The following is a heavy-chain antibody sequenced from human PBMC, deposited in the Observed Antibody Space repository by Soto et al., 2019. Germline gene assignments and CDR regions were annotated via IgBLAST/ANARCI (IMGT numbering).Heavy chain of an antibody. J-gene: IGHJ4*02. CDR3: ARRGCGSYYDY. CDR2: ISGSGGST. D-gene: IGHD1-26*01. Sequence: EVQLLESGGGLVQPGGSLRLSCAASGFTFSSYAMRWVRQAPVKGLEWVSAISGSGGSTYYADSVKGRFTISRDNSKNTLYLQMNSLRAEDTALYYCARRGCGSYYDYWGQGTLVTVSS. V-gene: IGHV3-23*01. CDR1: GFTFSSYA.